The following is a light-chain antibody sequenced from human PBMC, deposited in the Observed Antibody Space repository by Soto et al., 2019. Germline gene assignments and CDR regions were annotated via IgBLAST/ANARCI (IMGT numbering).Light chain of an antibody. CDR2: EVS. V-gene: IGLV2-14*01. CDR3: SSYTTRSTLV. CDR1: SSDVGGYNY. J-gene: IGLJ1*01. Sequence: QSALTQPASVSGSPGQSITISCTGTSSDVGGYNYVSWYQHHPGKAPKLMIFEVSNRPSGVSDRFSGSKSGNTASLTISGLQAEDEGDYYCSSYTTRSTLVLGTGTKLTVL.